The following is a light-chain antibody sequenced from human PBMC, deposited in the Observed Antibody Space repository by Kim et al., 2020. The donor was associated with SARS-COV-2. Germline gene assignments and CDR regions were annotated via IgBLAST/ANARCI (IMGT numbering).Light chain of an antibody. CDR3: QHRKNWPVT. Sequence: LPPGDRAPLSCRARQNVNNYLAWYKQKPGQPPRLLLYDVSNRATGIPARFSGTGSGTDFTLTISSLEPEDFAVYYCQHRKNWPVTFGGGTKVDIK. J-gene: IGKJ4*01. V-gene: IGKV3-11*01. CDR2: DVS. CDR1: QNVNNY.